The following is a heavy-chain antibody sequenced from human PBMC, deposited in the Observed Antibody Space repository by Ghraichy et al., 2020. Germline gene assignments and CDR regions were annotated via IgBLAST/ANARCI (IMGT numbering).Heavy chain of an antibody. Sequence: GEFLNISCAASGFTFNSYSINWVRQAPGKGLEWVSSISGDSVYIYYADSVKGRFTISRDNAKNSLYLQMNSLRAEDTAVYYCARDSTFGGVIAHFDYWGQGTLVTVSS. J-gene: IGHJ4*02. V-gene: IGHV3-21*01. D-gene: IGHD3-16*02. CDR3: ARDSTFGGVIAHFDY. CDR2: ISGDSVYI. CDR1: GFTFNSYS.